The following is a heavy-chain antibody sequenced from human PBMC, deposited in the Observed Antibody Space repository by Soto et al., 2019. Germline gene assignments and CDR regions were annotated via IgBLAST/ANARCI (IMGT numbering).Heavy chain of an antibody. CDR2: ISSSGSTI. CDR3: ARGGDLGTVVRYFDY. Sequence: GGSLRLSCAASGFTFSSYEMNWVRQAPGKGLEWVSYISSSGSTIYYADSVKGRFTISRDNAKNSLYLQMNSLRAEDTAVYYCARGGDLGTVVRYFDYWGQGTLVTVSS. J-gene: IGHJ4*02. CDR1: GFTFSSYE. V-gene: IGHV3-48*03. D-gene: IGHD3-22*01.